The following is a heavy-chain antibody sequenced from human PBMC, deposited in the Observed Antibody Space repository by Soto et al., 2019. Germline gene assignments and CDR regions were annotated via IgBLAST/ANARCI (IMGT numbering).Heavy chain of an antibody. Sequence: QVQLVQSGAEVKKPGASVKVSCKASGYTFTSYYMHWVRQAPGQGLEWMGIINPSGGSTSYAQKCKXXVXMXXDTSTSTVYMELSSLRSEDTAVYYCARVGTGTLDYWGQGTLVTVSS. CDR2: INPSGGST. CDR3: ARVGTGTLDY. V-gene: IGHV1-46*01. D-gene: IGHD1-1*01. CDR1: GYTFTSYY. J-gene: IGHJ4*02.